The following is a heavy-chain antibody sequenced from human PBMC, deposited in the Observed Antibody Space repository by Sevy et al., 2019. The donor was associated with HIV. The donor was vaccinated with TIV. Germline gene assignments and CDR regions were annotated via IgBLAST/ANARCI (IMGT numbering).Heavy chain of an antibody. CDR2: IYYSGST. D-gene: IGHD4-4*01. CDR3: ARDRGGSKSTPHYYYYYGMDV. J-gene: IGHJ6*02. Sequence: SETLSLTCTVSGGSISSYYWSWIRQPPGKGLEWIGYIYYSGSTNYTPSLKSRVTISVDTSKNQFSLKLSSVTAADTAVYYCARDRGGSKSTPHYYYYYGMDVWGQGTTVTVSS. CDR1: GGSISSYY. V-gene: IGHV4-59*01.